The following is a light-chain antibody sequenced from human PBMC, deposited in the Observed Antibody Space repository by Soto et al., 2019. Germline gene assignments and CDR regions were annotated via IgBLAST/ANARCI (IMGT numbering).Light chain of an antibody. CDR2: WAS. V-gene: IGKV4-1*01. CDR3: QQYYSAPLA. Sequence: DIMMTQSPDSLAVSLGERATINCKSSQSVLSSSNTKNYLAWYQKKPGQPPKLLFYWASTRESGVPDRFSGSGSGTDFALTITSLQAEDVAVYYCQQYYSAPLAFGGGTKVEIK. J-gene: IGKJ4*01. CDR1: QSVLSSSNTKNY.